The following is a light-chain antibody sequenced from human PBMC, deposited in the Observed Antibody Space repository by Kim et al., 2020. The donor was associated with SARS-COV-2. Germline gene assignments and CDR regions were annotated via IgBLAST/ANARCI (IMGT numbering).Light chain of an antibody. CDR3: QQYGTSPQT. V-gene: IGKV3D-20*01. Sequence: EIVLTQSPATLSLSPGERATLSCGASQSVSRNFLAWYQQKPALAPRLLIYDASSRATGIPDRFSGSGSGTDFSLTISRLEPEDFAVYYCQQYGTSPQTFGQGTKVDIK. CDR2: DAS. J-gene: IGKJ1*01. CDR1: QSVSRNF.